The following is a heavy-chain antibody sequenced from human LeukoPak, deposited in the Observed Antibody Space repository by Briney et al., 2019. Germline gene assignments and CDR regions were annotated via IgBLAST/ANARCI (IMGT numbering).Heavy chain of an antibody. D-gene: IGHD3-16*02. CDR2: IYHRGNT. Sequence: SETLSLTCAVCNYSISSGYYWGWIRQPPGEGLEGIGSIYHRGNTYYNPSLKSRVTISVDTSKNQSSLKLSSVTAADTAVYYCARIRMITFGGVIVRTYYFDCWGQGTLVIVSS. J-gene: IGHJ4*02. CDR1: NYSISSGYY. CDR3: ARIRMITFGGVIVRTYYFDC. V-gene: IGHV4-38-2*01.